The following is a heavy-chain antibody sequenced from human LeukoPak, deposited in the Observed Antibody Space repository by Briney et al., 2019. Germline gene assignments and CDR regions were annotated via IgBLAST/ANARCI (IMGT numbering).Heavy chain of an antibody. CDR2: IIPIFGTA. V-gene: IGHV1-69*05. J-gene: IGHJ4*02. CDR3: ATNLGGGYSYGHGAY. D-gene: IGHD5-18*01. CDR1: VGTFSSYA. Sequence: SVKVSCKASVGTFSSYAISWVRQAPGQGLEWMGGIIPIFGTANYAQKFQGRVTITTDESTSTAYMELSSLRSEDTAVYYCATNLGGGYSYGHGAYWGQGTLVTVSS.